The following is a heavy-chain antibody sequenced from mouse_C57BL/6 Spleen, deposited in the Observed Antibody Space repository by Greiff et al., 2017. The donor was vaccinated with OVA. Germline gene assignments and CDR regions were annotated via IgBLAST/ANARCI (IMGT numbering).Heavy chain of an antibody. J-gene: IGHJ2*01. CDR3: VRDQSRYYGSGGDY. Sequence: EVQGVESGGGLVQPQGSLKLSCAASGFTFNTYAMHWVRQAPGKGLEWVARIRSKSSNYATYYADSVKDRFTISRDYSQSMLYLQMNNRKTADTAMYYCVRDQSRYYGSGGDYWGQGTTLTVSS. V-gene: IGHV10-3*01. CDR1: GFTFNTYA. CDR2: IRSKSSNYAT. D-gene: IGHD1-1*01.